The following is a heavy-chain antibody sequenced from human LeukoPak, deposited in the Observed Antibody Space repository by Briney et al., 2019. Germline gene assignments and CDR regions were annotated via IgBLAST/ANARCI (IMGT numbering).Heavy chain of an antibody. CDR1: GGSISSYY. V-gene: IGHV4-59*01. D-gene: IGHD3-3*01. CDR2: IYYSGST. J-gene: IGHJ4*02. Sequence: KPSETLSLTCTVSGGSISSYYWSWIRQPPGKGLEWIGYIYYSGSTNYNPSLKSRVTISVDTSKNQFSLKLSSVTAADTAVYYCARVRTDFWSGYYVDYWGQGTLVTVSS. CDR3: ARVRTDFWSGYYVDY.